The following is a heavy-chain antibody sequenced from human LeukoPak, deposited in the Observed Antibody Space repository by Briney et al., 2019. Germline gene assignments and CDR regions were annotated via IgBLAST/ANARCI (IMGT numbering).Heavy chain of an antibody. D-gene: IGHD2-2*01. V-gene: IGHV3-23*01. CDR2: ISGSGGST. Sequence: PGGSLRLSCAASGFTFSSYAMSWVRQAPGKGLEWVSAISGSGGSTYYADSVKGRFTISRDNSKNTLYLQMNSLRAEDTAVYYCAREYSTRLLYLIYYGMDVWGQGTTVTVSS. CDR3: AREYSTRLLYLIYYGMDV. J-gene: IGHJ6*02. CDR1: GFTFSSYA.